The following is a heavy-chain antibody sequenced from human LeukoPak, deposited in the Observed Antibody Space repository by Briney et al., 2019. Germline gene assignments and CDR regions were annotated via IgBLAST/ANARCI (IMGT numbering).Heavy chain of an antibody. Sequence: GGSLRLSCVASGFTFTTYGMNWVRQAPGKGLEWVSGITGSGDRTYYADSVKGRFTIYRDNSKNTLYLQMDSLRADDTAVYFCARDSIRQQLYYFDYWGRGTLVTVSS. CDR2: ITGSGDRT. D-gene: IGHD6-13*01. V-gene: IGHV3-23*01. J-gene: IGHJ4*02. CDR1: GFTFTTYG. CDR3: ARDSIRQQLYYFDY.